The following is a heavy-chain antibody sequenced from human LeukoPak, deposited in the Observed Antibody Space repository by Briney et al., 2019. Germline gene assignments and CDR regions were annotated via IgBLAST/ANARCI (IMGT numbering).Heavy chain of an antibody. V-gene: IGHV1-18*01. CDR3: ARDGRFTMVRGVTQLYYYYYGMDV. CDR2: ISAYNGNT. J-gene: IGHJ6*02. Sequence: HRASVKVSCKASGYTFTSYGISWVRQAPGQGLEWMRWISAYNGNTNYAQKLQGRVTMTTDTSASTAYMELRSLRSDDTAVYYCARDGRFTMVRGVTQLYYYYYGMDVWGQGTTVTVSS. CDR1: GYTFTSYG. D-gene: IGHD3-10*01.